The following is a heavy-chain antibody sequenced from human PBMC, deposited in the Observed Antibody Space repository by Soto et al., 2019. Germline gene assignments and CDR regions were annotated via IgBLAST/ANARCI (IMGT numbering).Heavy chain of an antibody. Sequence: GASVKVSCKASGGTFSSYAISWVRQAPGQGLEWMGGIIPIFGTANYAQKFQGRVTITADESTSTAYMELSSLRSEDTAVYYCARDLPRGSRGYYYYGMDVWGHGTTVTVSS. CDR2: IIPIFGTA. D-gene: IGHD6-6*01. CDR1: GGTFSSYA. CDR3: ARDLPRGSRGYYYYGMDV. J-gene: IGHJ6*02. V-gene: IGHV1-69*13.